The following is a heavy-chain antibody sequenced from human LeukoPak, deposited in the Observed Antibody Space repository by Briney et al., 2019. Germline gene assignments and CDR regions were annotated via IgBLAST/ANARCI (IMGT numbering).Heavy chain of an antibody. CDR1: GGSISSYY. CDR2: IYTSGST. J-gene: IGHJ3*02. Sequence: SETLSLTCTVSGGSISSYYWSWIRQPAGKGLEWIGRIYTSGSTNYNPSLKSRVTMSVDTSKNQFSLKLSSVTAADTAVYYCARDKNDYVWGSYRRYDAFDIWGQGTMVTVSS. V-gene: IGHV4-4*07. CDR3: ARDKNDYVWGSYRRYDAFDI. D-gene: IGHD3-16*02.